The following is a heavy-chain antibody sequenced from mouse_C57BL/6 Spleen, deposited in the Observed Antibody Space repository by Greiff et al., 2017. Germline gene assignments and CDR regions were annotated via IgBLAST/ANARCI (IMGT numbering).Heavy chain of an antibody. D-gene: IGHD1-1*01. CDR1: GFTFSSYA. V-gene: IGHV5-4*01. CDR2: ISDGGSYT. J-gene: IGHJ2*01. Sequence: EVHLVESGGGLVKPGGSLKLSCAASGFTFSSYAMSWVRQTPEKRLEWVATISDGGSYTYYPDNVKGRFTISRDNAKNNLYLQMSHLKSEDTAMYYCARDRYGSVGFDYWGQGTTLTVSS. CDR3: ARDRYGSVGFDY.